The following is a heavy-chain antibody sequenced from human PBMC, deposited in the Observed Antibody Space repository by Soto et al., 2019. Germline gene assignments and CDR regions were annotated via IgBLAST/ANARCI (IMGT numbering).Heavy chain of an antibody. CDR3: ARSHYSDRFTWFDP. D-gene: IGHD3-22*01. CDR2: VYYNGNT. CDR1: GGSISSYY. J-gene: IGHJ5*02. Sequence: PSETLSLTCTVSGGSISSYYWSWIRQPPGKGLEKIGYVYYNGNTNYNPSLRSRVTISVYTSKNQFSLNLTSVTAADTALYYCARSHYSDRFTWFDPWGQGTLVTVSS. V-gene: IGHV4-59*01.